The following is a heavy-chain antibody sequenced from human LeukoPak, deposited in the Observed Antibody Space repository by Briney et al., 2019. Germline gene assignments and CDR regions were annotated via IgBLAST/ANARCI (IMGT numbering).Heavy chain of an antibody. V-gene: IGHV1-18*04. Sequence: ASVKVSCKASGYTFTSYGISWVRQAPPQGHELMGLISAYNGSRNYAHKLQGSVTMTTDTSTSTGYMELRSLRSDDTAVYYCARDIWLPGATMNNFDYWVQGTLVTVS. D-gene: IGHD1-26*01. CDR2: ISAYNGSR. CDR3: ARDIWLPGATMNNFDY. CDR1: GYTFTSYG. J-gene: IGHJ4*02.